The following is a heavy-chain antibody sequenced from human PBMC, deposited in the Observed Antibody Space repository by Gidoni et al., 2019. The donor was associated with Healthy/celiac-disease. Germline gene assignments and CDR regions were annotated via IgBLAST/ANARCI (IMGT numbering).Heavy chain of an antibody. CDR1: GGSISSGGYY. CDR3: ARVGDSSGYYYVDSAFDI. V-gene: IGHV4-31*03. CDR2: IYYSGST. D-gene: IGHD3-22*01. J-gene: IGHJ3*02. Sequence: QVQLQASGPGLVKPSQTLSLTCTVSGGSISSGGYYWSWIRQHPGKGLEWIGYIYYSGSTYYNPSLKSRVTISVDTSKNQFSLKLSSVTAADTTVYYCARVGDSSGYYYVDSAFDIWGQGTMVTVSS.